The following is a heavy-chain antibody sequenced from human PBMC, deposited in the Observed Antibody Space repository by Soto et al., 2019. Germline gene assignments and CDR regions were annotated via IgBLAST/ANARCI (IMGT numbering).Heavy chain of an antibody. D-gene: IGHD6-19*01. CDR1: GFTFSDYA. CDR2: VSHDGRNT. V-gene: IGHV3-30*03. Sequence: VQLVESGGGVVQPGRSLRLSCAASGFTFSDYAMHWVRQAPGKGLEWVAVVSHDGRNTHYADSVKGRFTISRDSSKNTVSLQTTSPSAEDTAVDYCARGGRQWLVTSDFGGWGQGALVTVSS. J-gene: IGHJ4*02. CDR3: ARGGRQWLVTSDFGG.